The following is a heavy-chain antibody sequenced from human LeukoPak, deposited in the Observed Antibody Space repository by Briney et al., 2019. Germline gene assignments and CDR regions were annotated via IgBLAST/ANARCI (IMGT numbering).Heavy chain of an antibody. CDR3: ARAGYCSSTSCFYYYGMDV. Sequence: GGSLRLSCAASGFTFSSYGMHWVRQAPDKGLEWVAVIWYDGSNKYYADSVKGRFTISRDNSKNTLYLQMNSLRAEDTAVYYCARAGYCSSTSCFYYYGMDVWGQGTTVTVSS. D-gene: IGHD2-2*01. CDR1: GFTFSSYG. V-gene: IGHV3-33*01. CDR2: IWYDGSNK. J-gene: IGHJ6*02.